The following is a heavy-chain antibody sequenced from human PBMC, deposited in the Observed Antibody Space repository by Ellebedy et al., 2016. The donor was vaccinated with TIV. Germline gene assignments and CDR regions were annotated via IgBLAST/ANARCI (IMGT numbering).Heavy chain of an antibody. D-gene: IGHD4-23*01. CDR3: ARGVNGDGGYFYMWY. CDR2: ISGSGGST. J-gene: IGHJ4*02. Sequence: GESLKISCAASGFTFSSYAMSWVRQAPGKGLEWVSAISGSGGSTYYADSVKGRFTISRDNSKNTLYLQMSSLRSEDTAVYYCARGVNGDGGYFYMWYWGQGTLVTVSS. CDR1: GFTFSSYA. V-gene: IGHV3-23*01.